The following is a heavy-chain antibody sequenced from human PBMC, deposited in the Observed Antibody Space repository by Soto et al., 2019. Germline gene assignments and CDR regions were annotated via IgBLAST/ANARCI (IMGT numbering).Heavy chain of an antibody. CDR1: GGTFSSYA. CDR3: AREGYCTNGVCPLGYYYGMDV. Sequence: QVQLVQSGAEVKKPGSSVKVSCKASGGTFSSYAISWVRQAPGQGLEWMGGIIPIFGTANYAQKFQGRVTITADESTSTAYMELSRLRSEDTAVYYCAREGYCTNGVCPLGYYYGMDVWGQGTTVTVSS. V-gene: IGHV1-69*01. J-gene: IGHJ6*02. D-gene: IGHD2-8*01. CDR2: IIPIFGTA.